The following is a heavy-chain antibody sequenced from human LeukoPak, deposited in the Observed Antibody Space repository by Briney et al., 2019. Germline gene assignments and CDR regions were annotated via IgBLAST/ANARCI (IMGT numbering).Heavy chain of an antibody. CDR2: ISAYNGNT. CDR1: GYSFTSFG. J-gene: IGHJ4*02. Sequence: ASVKGSCKASGYSFTSFGISWVRQAPGQGGEWMGWISAYNGNTHYAQNLHGRVTMTTDTSTSTAYMELRTLRSADTAVYYCARDHGEAAAGVFAPFDYWGQGTLVTVSS. CDR3: ARDHGEAAAGVFAPFDY. D-gene: IGHD6-13*01. V-gene: IGHV1-18*01.